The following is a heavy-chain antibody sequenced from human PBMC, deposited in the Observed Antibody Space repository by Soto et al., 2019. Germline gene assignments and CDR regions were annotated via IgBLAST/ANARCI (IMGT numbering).Heavy chain of an antibody. CDR2: VSSSSTYI. CDR1: GLPLGSNP. CDR3: ARGSHSTTWYGGQFDY. V-gene: IGHV3-21*01. Sequence: EVQLVDSGGGLVKPGGSLGPPCQPSGLPLGSNPLTWARKPPGKGREWVSSVSSSSTYIYYADSVKGRFTISRDNAKNSLYLQMNSLRAEDTAIYYCARGSHSTTWYGGQFDYWGQGTLVTVSS. D-gene: IGHD6-13*01. J-gene: IGHJ4*02.